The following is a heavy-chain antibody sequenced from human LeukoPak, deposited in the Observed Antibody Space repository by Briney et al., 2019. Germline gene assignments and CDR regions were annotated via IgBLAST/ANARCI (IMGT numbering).Heavy chain of an antibody. CDR2: IYSGGST. CDR1: GFTVSSNY. CDR3: ARDRAFDSSGYYYPYYFDY. D-gene: IGHD3-22*01. J-gene: IGHJ4*02. Sequence: GGSLRLSCAASGFTVSSNYMSWVRQAPGKGLEWVSVIYSGGSTYYADSVKGRFTISRDNAKNSLYLQMNSLRAEDTAVYYCARDRAFDSSGYYYPYYFDYWGQGTLVTVSS. V-gene: IGHV3-66*01.